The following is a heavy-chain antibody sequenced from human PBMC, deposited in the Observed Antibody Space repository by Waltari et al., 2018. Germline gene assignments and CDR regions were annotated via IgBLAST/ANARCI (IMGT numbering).Heavy chain of an antibody. V-gene: IGHV4-38-2*02. CDR3: AREPYYDSSGLDAFDI. CDR2: IYHSGST. Sequence: QVQLQESGPGLVKPSETLSLTCAVSGYSISSGYYWGWIRQPPGKGLEWIGSIYHSGSTSSNPSLKGRVTISVDTSKNQFSLKLSSVTAADTAVYYCAREPYYDSSGLDAFDIWGQGTMVTVSS. J-gene: IGHJ3*02. D-gene: IGHD3-22*01. CDR1: GYSISSGYY.